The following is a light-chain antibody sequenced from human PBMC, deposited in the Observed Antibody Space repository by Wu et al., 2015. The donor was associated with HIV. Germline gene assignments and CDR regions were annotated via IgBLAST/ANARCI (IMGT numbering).Light chain of an antibody. Sequence: DIQMTQSPSTLSASVGDRVTITCRASQNIYIWLAWYQQKPGKVPRLLIYKASNLESGVPSRFSGSGSGTEFTLTISSLQPEDFATYYCLQDYSYPQTFGQGTKVEI. CDR2: KAS. CDR1: QNIYIW. CDR3: LQDYSYPQT. V-gene: IGKV1-5*03. J-gene: IGKJ1*01.